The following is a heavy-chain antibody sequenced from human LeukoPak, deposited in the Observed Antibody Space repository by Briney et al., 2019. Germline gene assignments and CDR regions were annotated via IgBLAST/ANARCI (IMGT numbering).Heavy chain of an antibody. CDR3: ARDRYYDSSGAFDI. J-gene: IGHJ3*02. CDR2: ISSNGGST. CDR1: GFTFSSYA. V-gene: IGHV3-64*01. Sequence: GGPLRLSCAASGFTFSSYAMHWVRQAPGKGLEYVSAISSNGGSTYYANSVKGRFTISRDNSKNTLYLQIGSLRAEDMAVYYCARDRYYDSSGAFDIWGQGTMVTVSS. D-gene: IGHD3-22*01.